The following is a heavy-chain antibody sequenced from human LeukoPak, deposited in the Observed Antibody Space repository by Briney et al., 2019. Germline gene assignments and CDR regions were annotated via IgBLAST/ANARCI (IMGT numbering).Heavy chain of an antibody. CDR3: ARRYGYCGGDCYPVDWHFDL. CDR2: IYTSGST. J-gene: IGHJ2*01. V-gene: IGHV4-4*07. D-gene: IGHD2-21*02. CDR1: GGSISSYY. Sequence: SETLSLTCTVSGGSISSYYWSWIRQPAGKGLEWIGRIYTSGSTNYNPSLKSRVTISVDTSRNQFSLKLSSVTATDTAVYYCARRYGYCGGDCYPVDWHFDLWGRGTLVTVSS.